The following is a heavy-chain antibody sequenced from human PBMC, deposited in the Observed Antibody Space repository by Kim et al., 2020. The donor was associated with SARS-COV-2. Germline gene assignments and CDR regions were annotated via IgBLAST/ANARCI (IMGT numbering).Heavy chain of an antibody. D-gene: IGHD4-17*01. Sequence: GRFTISRDNAKNSLYLQMNSLRAEDTAVYYCARLLLGDYGDYYNSETSDYWGQGTLVTVSS. J-gene: IGHJ4*02. CDR3: ARLLLGDYGDYYNSETSDY. V-gene: IGHV3-48*03.